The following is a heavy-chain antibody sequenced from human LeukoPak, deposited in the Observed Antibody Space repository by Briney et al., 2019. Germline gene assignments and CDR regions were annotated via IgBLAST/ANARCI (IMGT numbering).Heavy chain of an antibody. CDR2: ISYDGSNK. J-gene: IGHJ4*02. CDR1: GFTFSSYA. Sequence: GSLRLSCAASGFTFSSYAMHWVRQAPGKGLEWVAVISYDGSNKYYADSVKGRFTISRDNSKNTLYLQMNSLRAEDTAVYHCARDLGGSYYGTFDYWGQGTLVTVSS. CDR3: ARDLGGSYYGTFDY. D-gene: IGHD1-26*01. V-gene: IGHV3-30-3*01.